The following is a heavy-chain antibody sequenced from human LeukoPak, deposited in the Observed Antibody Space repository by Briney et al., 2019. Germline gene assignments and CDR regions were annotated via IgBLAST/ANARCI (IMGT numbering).Heavy chain of an antibody. Sequence: GGSLRLSCAASGFIFSTYWMSWVRQTPEKGLEFVANIDQGGSVRNYMDSLKGRCTISRDNAKKSLYLEINSLRADDTAVYYCARDPESSSFDLWGRGALVTVSS. D-gene: IGHD6-13*01. CDR3: ARDPESSSFDL. J-gene: IGHJ4*02. CDR2: IDQGGSVR. V-gene: IGHV3-7*01. CDR1: GFIFSTYW.